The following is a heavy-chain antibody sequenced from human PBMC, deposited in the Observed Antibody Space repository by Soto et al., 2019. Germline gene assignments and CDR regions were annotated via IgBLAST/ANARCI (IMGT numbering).Heavy chain of an antibody. Sequence: QVQLVQSGAEVKKPGSSVKVSCKASGGTFSSYSISWVRQAPGQGLEWMGGIIPIFGTANYAQKFQGRVTITADESTSTAYMELSSLRSEDTTVYYCAIEYSSSPPYYPIGYWGQGTLVTVSS. V-gene: IGHV1-69*01. CDR2: IIPIFGTA. CDR3: AIEYSSSPPYYPIGY. CDR1: GGTFSSYS. D-gene: IGHD6-6*01. J-gene: IGHJ4*02.